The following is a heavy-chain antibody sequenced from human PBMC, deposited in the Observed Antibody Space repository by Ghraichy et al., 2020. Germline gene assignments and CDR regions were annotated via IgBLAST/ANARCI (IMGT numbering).Heavy chain of an antibody. V-gene: IGHV3-74*01. CDR3: STSPRADRGNY. D-gene: IGHD3-10*01. J-gene: IGHJ4*02. CDR2: IKTDGSTT. Sequence: GESLNISCAASGLTFSSYWMHWVRQAPGNGLEWVSHIKTDGSTTNYADSVRGRFTISRDNAKNTLYLQMNSLRADDTAVYYCSTSPRADRGNYWGQGTLVTVSS. CDR1: GLTFSSYW.